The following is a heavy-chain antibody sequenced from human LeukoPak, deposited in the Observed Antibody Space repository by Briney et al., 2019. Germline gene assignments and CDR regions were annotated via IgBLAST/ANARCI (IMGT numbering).Heavy chain of an antibody. CDR1: GFTFNTYA. V-gene: IGHV3-23*01. Sequence: PGGSLRLSCAASGFTFNTYAMSWVRQAPGKGLEWVAVITGSSDTTYYADSVKGRYTISRDSSKNTLHLQMNSLRADDTAVYCCAKANWRGDYYFYYGLDVWGQGTTVTVSS. CDR3: AKANWRGDYYFYYGLDV. D-gene: IGHD1-20*01. J-gene: IGHJ6*02. CDR2: ITGSSDTT.